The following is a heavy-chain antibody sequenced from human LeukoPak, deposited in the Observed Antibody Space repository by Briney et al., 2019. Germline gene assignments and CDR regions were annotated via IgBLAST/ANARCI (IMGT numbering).Heavy chain of an antibody. CDR1: GFTFSRYA. J-gene: IGHJ4*02. D-gene: IGHD2-15*01. V-gene: IGHV3-23*01. CDR3: AKVVAAAGPNYVDC. CDR2: ISGSGGNT. Sequence: GGTLRLSCAASGFTFSRYAMNWVRQAPGKELEWVSTISGSGGNTYYADSVKGRFTISRDNSKNTLYLQMNSLRAEDTAVYYCAKVVAAAGPNYVDCWGQGTLVTVS.